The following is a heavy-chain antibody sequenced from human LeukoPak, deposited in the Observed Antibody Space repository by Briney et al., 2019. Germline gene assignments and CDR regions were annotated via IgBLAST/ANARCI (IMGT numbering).Heavy chain of an antibody. J-gene: IGHJ4*02. CDR2: TSAYNGNT. Sequence: ASVKVSCKASGYTFTSYGISWVRQAPGQGLEWMGWTSAYNGNTNYAQKLQGRVTMTTDTSTSTAYMELRSLRSDDTAVYYCARDRSITMVRGVPGYWGQGTLVTVSS. D-gene: IGHD3-10*01. V-gene: IGHV1-18*01. CDR3: ARDRSITMVRGVPGY. CDR1: GYTFTSYG.